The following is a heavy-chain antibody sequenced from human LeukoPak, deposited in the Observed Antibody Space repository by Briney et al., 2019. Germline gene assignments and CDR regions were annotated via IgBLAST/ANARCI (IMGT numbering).Heavy chain of an antibody. J-gene: IGHJ4*02. Sequence: GGSLRLSCAASGFTFSSYSMNWVRQAPGKGLEWVSSISSSSSYIYYADSVKGRFTISRDNAKNSLYLQMNSLRAEDTVVYYCARAPPSMVRGVIKHTYYFDYWGQGTLVTVSS. V-gene: IGHV3-21*01. CDR1: GFTFSSYS. CDR2: ISSSSSYI. CDR3: ARAPPSMVRGVIKHTYYFDY. D-gene: IGHD3-10*01.